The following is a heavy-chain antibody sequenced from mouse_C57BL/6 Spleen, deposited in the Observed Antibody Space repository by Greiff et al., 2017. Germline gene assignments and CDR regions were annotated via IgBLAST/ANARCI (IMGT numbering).Heavy chain of an antibody. CDR3: ARDYYGSMAY. V-gene: IGHV5-4*01. J-gene: IGHJ3*01. CDR2: ISDGGSYT. CDR1: GFTFSSYA. Sequence: EVLLVESGGGLVKPGGSLKLSCAASGFTFSSYAMSWVRQTPEQRLEWVATISDGGSYTYYPDNVKGRFTISRDNAKNNLYLQMSHLKSEDTAMXYCARDYYGSMAYWGQGTLVTVSA. D-gene: IGHD1-1*01.